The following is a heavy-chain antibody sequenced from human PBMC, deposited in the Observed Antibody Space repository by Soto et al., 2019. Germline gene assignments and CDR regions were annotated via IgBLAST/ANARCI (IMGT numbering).Heavy chain of an antibody. CDR2: ISGSVGST. CDR3: AKAGGAAGTVDYFDY. J-gene: IGHJ4*02. CDR1: GFTFRNYA. V-gene: IGHV3-23*01. Sequence: GGSLRLSCAASGFTFRNYAINGVRQSPGQGLEGVSVISGSVGSTSYADSVKGRFTITRDNSTNTLYLQMNSLRAEDTAVYYCAKAGGAAGTVDYFDYWGQGTLVTVSS. D-gene: IGHD6-13*01.